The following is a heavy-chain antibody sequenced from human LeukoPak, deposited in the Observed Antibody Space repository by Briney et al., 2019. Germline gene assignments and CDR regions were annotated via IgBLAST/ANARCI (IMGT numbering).Heavy chain of an antibody. CDR1: GYSISSSNW. CDR3: ARDPPSDY. V-gene: IGHV4-28*03. J-gene: IGHJ4*02. CDR2: INHSGST. Sequence: SETLSLTCAVSGYSISSSNWWGWIRQPPGQGLEWIGEINHSGSTNYNPSLKSRVTISVDTSKNQFSLKLSSVTAADTAVYYCARDPPSDYWGQGTLVTVSS.